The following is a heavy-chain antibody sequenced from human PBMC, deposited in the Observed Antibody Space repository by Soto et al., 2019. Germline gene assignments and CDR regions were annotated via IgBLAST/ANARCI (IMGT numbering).Heavy chain of an antibody. CDR2: ISSCSSTI. Sequence: EVQLVESGGGLVQPGGSLRLSCAASGFTFSSYSMNWVRQAPGKGLEWVSYISSCSSTIYYADSVKGRFTISRDNAKNSLYLQMNSLRAEDTAVYYCARDCSGGSCYYYGMDVWGQGTTVTVSS. CDR1: GFTFSSYS. V-gene: IGHV3-48*01. J-gene: IGHJ6*02. CDR3: ARDCSGGSCYYYGMDV. D-gene: IGHD2-15*01.